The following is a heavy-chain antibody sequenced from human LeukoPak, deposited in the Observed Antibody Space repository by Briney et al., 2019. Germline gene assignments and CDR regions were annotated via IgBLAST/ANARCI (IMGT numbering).Heavy chain of an antibody. CDR1: GXTFRXYG. J-gene: IGHJ6*02. CDR2: ISYDXXXX. D-gene: IGHD2-21*02. CDR3: ARDAGEDIVVVTAIRYYYYYGMDV. V-gene: IGHV3-30*03. Sequence: GGSLRLSCAASGXTFRXYGXXWXXXAXGXGLEWVXXISYDXXXXXXXDSVKSRFTISRDSSKNTLYLQMNSLRAEDTAVYYCARDAGEDIVVVTAIRYYYYYGMDVWGQGTTVTVSS.